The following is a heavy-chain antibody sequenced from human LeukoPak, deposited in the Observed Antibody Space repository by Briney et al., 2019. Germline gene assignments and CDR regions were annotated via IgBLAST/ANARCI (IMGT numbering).Heavy chain of an antibody. Sequence: ASVKVSCKASGDTFTSYDINWVRQAPGQGLEWMGWTNPNSDNTGYAQKFQGRVTITRDTSISTAYMELNSLISEDTAVYYCARGRLATTTVTSFYSFYMDVWGKGTPVTVSS. V-gene: IGHV1-8*03. CDR2: TNPNSDNT. CDR3: ARGRLATTTVTSFYSFYMDV. D-gene: IGHD4-17*01. CDR1: GDTFTSYD. J-gene: IGHJ6*03.